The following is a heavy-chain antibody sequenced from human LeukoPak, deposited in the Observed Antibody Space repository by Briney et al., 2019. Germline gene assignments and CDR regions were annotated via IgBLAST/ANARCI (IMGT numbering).Heavy chain of an antibody. D-gene: IGHD1-26*01. Sequence: GGSLRLSCAASGFTFSSYWMYWVRQAPGKGLVWVSRVNGDGTSTRYGDSVKGRLTISRDNAKNTVYLQMNSLRAEDTAVCYCVRGGVGATGLDYWGQGPLVTVSS. CDR2: VNGDGTST. V-gene: IGHV3-74*01. J-gene: IGHJ4*02. CDR3: VRGGVGATGLDY. CDR1: GFTFSSYW.